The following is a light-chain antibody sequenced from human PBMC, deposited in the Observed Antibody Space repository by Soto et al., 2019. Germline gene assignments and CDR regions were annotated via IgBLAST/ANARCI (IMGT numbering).Light chain of an antibody. CDR3: QQYGSSPT. CDR1: QSVTYNY. V-gene: IGKV3-20*01. CDR2: SAS. J-gene: IGKJ1*01. Sequence: EIVLTQTPGTLSLSPGEGATLSCRASQSVTYNYLAWYKQKPGQAPRLLIYSASSRAADIPDRFSGSGSGTDFTLPISRLEPEDFAVYYCQQYGSSPTFGQGTKVEIK.